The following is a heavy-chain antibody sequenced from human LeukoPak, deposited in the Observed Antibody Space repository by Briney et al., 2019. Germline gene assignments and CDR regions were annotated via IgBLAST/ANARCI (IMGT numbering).Heavy chain of an antibody. Sequence: KAGGSLRLSCAASGFTFSNYGMNWFRQAPGKGLEWVSSIGSNSDNIYYADSVKGRFTISRDNAKNSLYLQMNSLRAEDTAVYYCARDIVVVPGAAEGHDAFDIWGQGTTVTVSS. V-gene: IGHV3-21*01. CDR3: ARDIVVVPGAAEGHDAFDI. D-gene: IGHD2-2*01. J-gene: IGHJ3*02. CDR1: GFTFSNYG. CDR2: IGSNSDNI.